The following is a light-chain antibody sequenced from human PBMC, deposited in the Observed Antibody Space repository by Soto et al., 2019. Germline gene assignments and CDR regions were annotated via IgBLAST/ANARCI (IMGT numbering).Light chain of an antibody. CDR3: NSYTSSRSLEAT. J-gene: IGLJ1*01. CDR1: SSDVGGYDY. V-gene: IGLV2-14*03. CDR2: DVS. Sequence: QSALTQPASVSGSPGQSITISCTGTSSDVGGYDYVSWYQQHPGKAPKLMIYDVSNRPSGVSNRFSGSKSDNTASLTISGVQAEDEADYFCNSYTSSRSLEATFGCASKSTVL.